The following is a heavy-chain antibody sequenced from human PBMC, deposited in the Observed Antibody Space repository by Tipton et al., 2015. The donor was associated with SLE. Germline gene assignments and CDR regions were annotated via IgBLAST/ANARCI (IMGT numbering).Heavy chain of an antibody. Sequence: SLRLSCAASGFTFSSYWMSWVRQAPGKGLEWVANIKQDGSEKYYVDSVKGRFTISRDNAKNSLYLQMNSLRAEDTAVYYCARDRLGGYNWKTAESWGQGTLVTVSS. D-gene: IGHD1-20*01. CDR2: IKQDGSEK. J-gene: IGHJ4*02. V-gene: IGHV3-7*01. CDR3: ARDRLGGYNWKTAES. CDR1: GFTFSSYW.